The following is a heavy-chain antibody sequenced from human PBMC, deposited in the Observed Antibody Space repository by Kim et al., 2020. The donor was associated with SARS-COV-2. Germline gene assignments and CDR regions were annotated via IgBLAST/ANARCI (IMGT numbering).Heavy chain of an antibody. D-gene: IGHD3-22*01. J-gene: IGHJ4*02. Sequence: YYADSGKGRFTISRDNAKNSLYLQMNSLRAEDTAVYYCARDVHDSSGYAYWGQGTLVTVSS. V-gene: IGHV3-21*01. CDR3: ARDVHDSSGYAY.